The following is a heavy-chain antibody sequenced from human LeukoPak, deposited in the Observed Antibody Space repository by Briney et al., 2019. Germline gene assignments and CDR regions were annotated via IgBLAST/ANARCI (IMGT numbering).Heavy chain of an antibody. CDR1: GFTLSRYS. J-gene: IGHJ4*02. D-gene: IGHD6-19*01. Sequence: GGSLSLSCAASGFTLSRYSMKWLRQAPEGGVEWVSSIFSSSSYIYYADSEKGRLTISRDNSKNKLYLQMNSLRAEDTAVYYCAKDYSSGWYYFDYWGQGTLVTVSS. V-gene: IGHV3-21*01. CDR2: IFSSSSYI. CDR3: AKDYSSGWYYFDY.